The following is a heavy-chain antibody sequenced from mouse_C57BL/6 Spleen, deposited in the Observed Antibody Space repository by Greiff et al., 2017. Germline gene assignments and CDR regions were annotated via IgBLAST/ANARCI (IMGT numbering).Heavy chain of an antibody. Sequence: VQLQQPGAELVKPGASVKLSCKASGYTFTSYWMHWVKQRPGQGLEWIGMIHPNSGSTNYNEKFKSKATLTVDKSSSTAYMQLSSLTSEDSAVYYCARGAYDSNDDWYFDVWGTGTTVTVSS. CDR2: IHPNSGST. J-gene: IGHJ1*03. CDR3: ARGAYDSNDDWYFDV. D-gene: IGHD2-5*01. V-gene: IGHV1-64*01. CDR1: GYTFTSYW.